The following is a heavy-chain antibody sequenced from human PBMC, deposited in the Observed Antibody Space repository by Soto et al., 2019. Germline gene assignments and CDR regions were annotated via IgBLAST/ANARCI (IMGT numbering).Heavy chain of an antibody. V-gene: IGHV4-4*02. CDR3: ATRDSSGYSYYFDY. CDR1: GGSISSSNW. D-gene: IGHD3-22*01. J-gene: IGHJ4*02. Sequence: SETLSLTCAVSGGSISSSNWWSWVRQPPGKGLEWIGEIYHSGSTNYNPSLKSRVTISVDKSKNQFSLKLSSVTAADTAVYYCATRDSSGYSYYFDYWGQGTLVTVSS. CDR2: IYHSGST.